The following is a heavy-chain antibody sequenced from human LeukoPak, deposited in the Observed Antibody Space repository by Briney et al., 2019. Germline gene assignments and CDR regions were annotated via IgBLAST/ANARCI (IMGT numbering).Heavy chain of an antibody. D-gene: IGHD3-10*01. Sequence: QAGGSLRLSCAASGFTFSSYSMNWVRQAPGKGLEWVSAISGSGGSTYYADSVKGRFTISRDNSKNTLYLQMNSLRAEDTAVYYCAKDKTGHAMVRGVSKDYWGQGTLVTVSS. CDR3: AKDKTGHAMVRGVSKDY. CDR2: ISGSGGST. V-gene: IGHV3-23*01. CDR1: GFTFSSYS. J-gene: IGHJ4*02.